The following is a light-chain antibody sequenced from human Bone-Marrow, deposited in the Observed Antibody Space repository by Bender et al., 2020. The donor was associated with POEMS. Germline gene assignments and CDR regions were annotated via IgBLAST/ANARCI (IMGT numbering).Light chain of an antibody. V-gene: IGLV2-23*01. J-gene: IGLJ3*02. Sequence: QSALTQPASLSESPGQSITISCTGTSSDVAYYNLVSWYQQHPGKAPRLLIYEGSKRPSGVSNRFSGCESGNTASLTISGLQAEDEADYYCYSYAGSGTLRFGGGTKLTVL. CDR3: YSYAGSGTLR. CDR1: SSDVAYYNL. CDR2: EGS.